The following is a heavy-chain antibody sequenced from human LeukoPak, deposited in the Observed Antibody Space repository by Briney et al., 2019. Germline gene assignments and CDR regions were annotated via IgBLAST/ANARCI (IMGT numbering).Heavy chain of an antibody. CDR2: INSDGSST. J-gene: IGHJ3*02. V-gene: IGHV3-74*01. CDR1: GFTFSSYW. CDR3: ARETEGATNLMTVFDI. Sequence: PGGSLRLSCAASGFTFSSYWMHWVRQAPGKGLVWVSRINSDGSSTSYADSVKGRFTISRDNAKNTLYLQMNSLRAEDTVVYYCARETEGATNLMTVFDIWGQGTMVTVSS. D-gene: IGHD1-26*01.